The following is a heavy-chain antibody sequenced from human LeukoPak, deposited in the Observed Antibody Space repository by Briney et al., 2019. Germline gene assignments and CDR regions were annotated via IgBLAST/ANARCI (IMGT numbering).Heavy chain of an antibody. V-gene: IGHV5-51*01. D-gene: IGHD6-19*01. CDR3: AGAVDGNFYFDS. J-gene: IGHJ4*02. Sequence: GESLKISCKGSGYSFSNSWIGWVRQMPGKGLEWMGIIYPGDSDTRYGPSFQGQVTISVDKSISTAYLQWSSLQASDTAMYYCAGAVDGNFYFDSSGQGTLVTVSS. CDR1: GYSFSNSW. CDR2: IYPGDSDT.